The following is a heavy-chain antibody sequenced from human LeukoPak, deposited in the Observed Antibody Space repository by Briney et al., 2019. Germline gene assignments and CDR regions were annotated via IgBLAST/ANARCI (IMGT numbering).Heavy chain of an antibody. V-gene: IGHV3-74*01. Sequence: GGSLRLSCAASGFTFSSYWMSWVRHAPGKGLVWVSRINSDARSTIYADSVKGRFTISRDNAKNTLYLQMDSLRAEDTAVYYCAKDESHYYGSGSYYTTPDVWGKGTTVTISS. CDR3: AKDESHYYGSGSYYTTPDV. CDR1: GFTFSSYW. D-gene: IGHD3-10*01. J-gene: IGHJ6*04. CDR2: INSDARST.